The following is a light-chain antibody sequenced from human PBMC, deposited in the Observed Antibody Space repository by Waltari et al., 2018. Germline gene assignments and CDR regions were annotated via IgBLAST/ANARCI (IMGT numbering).Light chain of an antibody. V-gene: IGKV3-20*01. CDR2: GTS. J-gene: IGKJ1*01. CDR1: QSVGRP. Sequence: EIVLTQSPGTLSLPPGERAIVSCRASQSVGRPLAWYQQKPGQAPRLLIYGTSNRATGIPDRFIGSGSGTEFSLTISGLEPEDSAVYYCQHYLRLPVAFGQGTKVEIK. CDR3: QHYLRLPVA.